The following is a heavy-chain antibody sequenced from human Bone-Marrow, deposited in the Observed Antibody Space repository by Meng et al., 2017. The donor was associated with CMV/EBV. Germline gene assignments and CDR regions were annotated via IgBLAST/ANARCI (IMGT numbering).Heavy chain of an antibody. D-gene: IGHD3-22*01. CDR3: ARGYDSSGYQAY. CDR1: VTTLACEE. CDR2: INPNSGGT. V-gene: IGHV1-2*02. Sequence: RGQVGARVKKPGASSKVPSQSPVTTLACEEMHWVRQAPGQGLEWMGWINPNSGGTNYAQNFQGRVTITRDTSISTAYMELSRLRSDDTAVYYCARGYDSSGYQAYWGQGTLVTVSS. J-gene: IGHJ4*02.